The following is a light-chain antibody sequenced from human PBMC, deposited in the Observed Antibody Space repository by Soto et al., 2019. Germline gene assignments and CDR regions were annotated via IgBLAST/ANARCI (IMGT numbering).Light chain of an antibody. Sequence: ETVLTQSPGTLSLSPGERATLSCRASQSVSSNYLAWYQQKPGQAPRLLIYGAFTRATGIPDRFSGSGSGTDFTLTISILEPEDFAVYYCQQFGRSPPSWTFGQGTKVEIK. V-gene: IGKV3-20*01. CDR3: QQFGRSPPSWT. CDR1: QSVSSNY. J-gene: IGKJ1*01. CDR2: GAF.